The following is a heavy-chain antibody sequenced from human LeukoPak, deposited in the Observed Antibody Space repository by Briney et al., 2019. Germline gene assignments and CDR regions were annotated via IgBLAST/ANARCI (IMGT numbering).Heavy chain of an antibody. CDR2: ISTSSSSI. D-gene: IGHD1/OR15-1a*01. J-gene: IGHJ4*02. CDR3: ARGQNSPYIN. Sequence: GGSLRLSCAASGFTFSSYNMNWVRQAPGKGLEWVSSISTSSSSIYYADSVKGRFTISRDNAKNSLYLQMNSLRAEDTAVYYCARGQNSPYINWGQGTLVTVSS. CDR1: GFTFSSYN. V-gene: IGHV3-21*01.